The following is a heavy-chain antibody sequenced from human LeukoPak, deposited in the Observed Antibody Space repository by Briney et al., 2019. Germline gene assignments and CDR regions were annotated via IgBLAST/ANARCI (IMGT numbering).Heavy chain of an antibody. CDR2: INPNSGGT. Sequence: ASVKVSCKASGYTFTDYYMHWVRQAPGQGLEWMGWINPNSGGTHYAQQFQGRVTMTRDTSMSTAYMEPSSLRSDDTAVYYCAKTPQGYCSGGSCYLWYFDLWGRGTLVTVSS. D-gene: IGHD2-15*01. CDR3: AKTPQGYCSGGSCYLWYFDL. CDR1: GYTFTDYY. J-gene: IGHJ2*01. V-gene: IGHV1-2*02.